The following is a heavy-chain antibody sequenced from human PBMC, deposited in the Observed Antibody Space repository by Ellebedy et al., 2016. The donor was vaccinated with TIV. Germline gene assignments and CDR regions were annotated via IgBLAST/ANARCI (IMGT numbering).Heavy chain of an antibody. J-gene: IGHJ1*01. D-gene: IGHD3-22*01. CDR3: ARDPYWDSSGYYYSYFQH. Sequence: GESLKISCAASGFTFSSYWMSWVRQPSGKGLEWVANIKQDGSEKYYVDSVKGRFTISRDNAKNSLHLQMNRLRAEDTAVYYCARDPYWDSSGYYYSYFQHWGQGTLVTVSS. CDR1: GFTFSSYW. CDR2: IKQDGSEK. V-gene: IGHV3-7*01.